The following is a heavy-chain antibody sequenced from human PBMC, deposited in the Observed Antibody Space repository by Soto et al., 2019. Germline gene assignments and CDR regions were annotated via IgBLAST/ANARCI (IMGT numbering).Heavy chain of an antibody. CDR1: GYTFTSYG. V-gene: IGHV1-18*01. Sequence: ASVNVSCKASGYTFTSYGISWVRQAPGQGLEWMGWISAYNGNTNYAQKLQGRVTMTTDTSTSTAYMELRSLRSDDTAVYYCARVEGIVVVPAATYYYYYYGMDVWGQGTTVTVSS. J-gene: IGHJ6*02. CDR2: ISAYNGNT. CDR3: ARVEGIVVVPAATYYYYYYGMDV. D-gene: IGHD2-2*01.